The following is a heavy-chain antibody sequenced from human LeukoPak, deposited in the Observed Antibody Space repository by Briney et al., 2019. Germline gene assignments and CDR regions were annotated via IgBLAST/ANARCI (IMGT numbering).Heavy chain of an antibody. CDR3: SGSSGELSFFDS. D-gene: IGHD3-10*01. V-gene: IGHV3-49*02. Sequence: GRFTISRDDSKRIAYLQMNSLKTEDTAVYYCSGSSGELSFFDSWGQGTLVTVSS. J-gene: IGHJ4*02.